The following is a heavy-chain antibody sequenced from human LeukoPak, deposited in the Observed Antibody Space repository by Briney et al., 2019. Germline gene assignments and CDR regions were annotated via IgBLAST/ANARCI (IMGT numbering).Heavy chain of an antibody. J-gene: IGHJ4*02. Sequence: SVHVSCKASGGTFSGYAISWVRQAPGQGLEWMGGIIPIFGTANYAQKFQGRVTITADESTSTAYMELSSLRSEDTAVYYCARDPSRIAAAGSDYWGQGTLVTVSS. D-gene: IGHD6-13*01. CDR2: IIPIFGTA. CDR1: GGTFSGYA. CDR3: ARDPSRIAAAGSDY. V-gene: IGHV1-69*13.